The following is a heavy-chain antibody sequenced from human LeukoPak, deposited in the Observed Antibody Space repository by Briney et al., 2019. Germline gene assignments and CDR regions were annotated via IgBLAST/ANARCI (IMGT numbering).Heavy chain of an antibody. J-gene: IGHJ6*03. Sequence: SETLSLPCTVSGGSISSYYWSWIRQPPGKGLEWIGYIYYSGSTNYNPSLKSRVTISVDTSKNQFSLKLSSVTAADTAVYYCARIIYGSGSYLLYYYYYMDVWGKGTTVTVSS. CDR2: IYYSGST. CDR3: ARIIYGSGSYLLYYYYYMDV. V-gene: IGHV4-59*01. D-gene: IGHD3-10*01. CDR1: GGSISSYY.